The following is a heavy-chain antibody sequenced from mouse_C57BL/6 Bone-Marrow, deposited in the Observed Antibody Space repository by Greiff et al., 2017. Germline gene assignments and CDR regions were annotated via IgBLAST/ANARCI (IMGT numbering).Heavy chain of an antibody. J-gene: IGHJ1*03. CDR2: IYPRDGST. Sequence: QVQLQQSGPELVKPGASVKLSCKASGYTFTSYDINWVKQRPGQGLEWIGWIYPRDGSTKYNEKFKGKATLTVDTSASTAYMELNSLTSEDSAVSFCARLEFGGSDGDWYVDVWGTGTAVTVSA. CDR1: GYTFTSYD. V-gene: IGHV1-85*01. D-gene: IGHD1-1*01. CDR3: ARLEFGGSDGDWYVDV.